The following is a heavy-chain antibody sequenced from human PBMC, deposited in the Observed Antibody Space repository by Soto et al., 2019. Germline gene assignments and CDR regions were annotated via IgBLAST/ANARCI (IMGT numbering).Heavy chain of an antibody. D-gene: IGHD6-19*01. V-gene: IGHV1-18*01. J-gene: IGHJ6*02. CDR3: ARVIAVAGNTHFRMDV. CDR1: GYTFARYG. Sequence: QVQLVQSGGEVKKPGASVKVSCKGSGYTFARYGVSWVRQAPGQGLEWMGWISLYNGNTNYARKVQGRVTMTADTCTSTDYMELRSLRSDDTAVYYCARVIAVAGNTHFRMDVWGQVTTVTASS. CDR2: ISLYNGNT.